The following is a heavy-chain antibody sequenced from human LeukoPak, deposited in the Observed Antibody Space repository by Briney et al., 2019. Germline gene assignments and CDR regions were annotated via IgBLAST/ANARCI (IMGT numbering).Heavy chain of an antibody. CDR2: ISSSSSYI. D-gene: IGHD6-13*01. CDR3: ARDRQQLVPTNYYYYGMDV. CDR1: GFTFSSYS. V-gene: IGHV3-21*01. J-gene: IGHJ6*04. Sequence: GGPLRLSCAASGFTFSSYSMNWVRQAPGKGLEWVSSISSSSSYIYYADSVKGRFTISRDNAKNSLYLQMNSLRAEDTAVYYCARDRQQLVPTNYYYYGMDVWGKGTTVTVSS.